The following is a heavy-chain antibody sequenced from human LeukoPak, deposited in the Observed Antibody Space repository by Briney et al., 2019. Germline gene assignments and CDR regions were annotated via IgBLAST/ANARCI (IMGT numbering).Heavy chain of an antibody. J-gene: IGHJ4*02. V-gene: IGHV4-59*01. D-gene: IGHD3-22*01. CDR2: IYYSGST. Sequence: PSETLSLTCTVSGGSMSSYCWSWLRQPPGKQLEWIGYIYYSGSTTYSPSLKSRVTISVDTSKNQFSLKLNSVTAADTAVYYCARWTYDNSSYHFDYWGQGTLVTVSS. CDR3: ARWTYDNSSYHFDY. CDR1: GGSMSSYC.